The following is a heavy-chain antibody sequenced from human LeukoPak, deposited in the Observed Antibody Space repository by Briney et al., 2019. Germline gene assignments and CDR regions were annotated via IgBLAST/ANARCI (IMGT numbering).Heavy chain of an antibody. CDR3: ARLGGAIYFYYMDV. Sequence: PSETLSLTCTVSGDSISSSPYYWGWIRQPPGKGLEWIGSIYYSGITYYNPSLKSRVTISVDTSKNQFSLKLTSVTAADTAVYYCARLGGAIYFYYMDVWGKGTTVTISS. D-gene: IGHD2-2*02. CDR2: IYYSGIT. CDR1: GDSISSSPYY. V-gene: IGHV4-39*01. J-gene: IGHJ6*03.